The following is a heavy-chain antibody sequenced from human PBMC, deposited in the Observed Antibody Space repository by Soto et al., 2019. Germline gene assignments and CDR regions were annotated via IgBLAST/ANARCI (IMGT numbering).Heavy chain of an antibody. CDR1: GGTFSSYT. CDR2: IIPILGIA. Sequence: GASVKVSCKASGGTFSSYTISWVRQAPGQGLEWMGRIIPILGIANYAQKFQGRVTITADKSTSTAYMELSSLRSEDTAVYYCAREGSGWPHLDYWGQGTLVTVSS. D-gene: IGHD6-19*01. J-gene: IGHJ4*02. V-gene: IGHV1-69*04. CDR3: AREGSGWPHLDY.